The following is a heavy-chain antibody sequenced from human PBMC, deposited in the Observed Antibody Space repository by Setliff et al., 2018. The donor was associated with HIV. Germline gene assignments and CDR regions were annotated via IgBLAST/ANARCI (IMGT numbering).Heavy chain of an antibody. J-gene: IGHJ4*02. V-gene: IGHV1-69*13. CDR2: IIPTSHTT. CDR1: GGTFTNNP. Sequence: ASVKVSCKASGGTFTNNPLNWVRQAPGLGLEYVGRIIPTSHTTHYAQHFQGRVTITADTTAAHMDLSSLKPEDTAVYYCTTDITMRVVDIYGADYWGQGTLVTVSS. D-gene: IGHD3-22*01. CDR3: TTDITMRVVDIYGADY.